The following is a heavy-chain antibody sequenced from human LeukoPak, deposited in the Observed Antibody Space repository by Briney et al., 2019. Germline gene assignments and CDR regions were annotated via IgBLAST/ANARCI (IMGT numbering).Heavy chain of an antibody. CDR2: IIPIFGTA. D-gene: IGHD5-18*01. J-gene: IGHJ4*01. Sequence: SVKVSCKASGGTFSSYAISWVRQAPGQGLEWMGGIIPIFGTANYAQKFQGRVTITTDESTSTAYMELSSLRSEDTAVYYCARDGNSYALDYWGQEPWSPSPQ. V-gene: IGHV1-69*05. CDR1: GGTFSSYA. CDR3: ARDGNSYALDY.